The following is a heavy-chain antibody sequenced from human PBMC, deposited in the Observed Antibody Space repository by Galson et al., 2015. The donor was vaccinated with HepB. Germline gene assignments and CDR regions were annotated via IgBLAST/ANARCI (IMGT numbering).Heavy chain of an antibody. D-gene: IGHD6-6*01. Sequence: SVKVSCKASGGTFSSYAISWVRQAPGQGLEWMGRIIPILGIANYAQKFQGRVTITADESTSTAYMELSSLRSEDTAVYYCARGRGKGQLGPIALAYWGQGTLVTVSS. CDR3: ARGRGKGQLGPIALAY. CDR1: GGTFSSYA. V-gene: IGHV1-69*04. J-gene: IGHJ4*02. CDR2: IIPILGIA.